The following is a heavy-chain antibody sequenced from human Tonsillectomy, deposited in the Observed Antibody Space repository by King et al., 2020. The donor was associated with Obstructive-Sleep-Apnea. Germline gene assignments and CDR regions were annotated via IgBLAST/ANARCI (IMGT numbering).Heavy chain of an antibody. J-gene: IGHJ3*02. V-gene: IGHV3-30*03. CDR2: ISYDGSNK. CDR3: ATPVVAATSGDAFDI. D-gene: IGHD2-15*01. CDR1: GFTFSSYG. Sequence: VQLVESGGGVVQPGRSLRLSCAASGFTFSSYGMHWVRQAPGKGLDWVAVISYDGSNKYYADSLKGRFTISRDNSKNTLYLQMNSLRAEDTAVYYCATPVVAATSGDAFDIWGQGTMVTVSS.